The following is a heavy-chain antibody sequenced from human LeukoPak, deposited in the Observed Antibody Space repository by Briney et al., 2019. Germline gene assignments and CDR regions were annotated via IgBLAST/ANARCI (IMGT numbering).Heavy chain of an antibody. CDR2: TYYRSKWYN. J-gene: IGHJ4*02. V-gene: IGHV6-1*01. Sequence: SQTLSLTCAISGDSVSSNSAAWNWIRQSPSRGLEWLGRTYYRSKWYNDYAVSVKSRITINPDTSKNQFSLQLNSVTPEDTAVYYCARGWIAYCGGDCFAPYFDYWGQGTLVTVSS. CDR3: ARGWIAYCGGDCFAPYFDY. D-gene: IGHD2-21*02. CDR1: GDSVSSNSAA.